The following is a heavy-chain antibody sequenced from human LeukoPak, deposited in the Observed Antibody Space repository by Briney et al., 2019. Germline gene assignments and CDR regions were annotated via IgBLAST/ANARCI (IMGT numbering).Heavy chain of an antibody. D-gene: IGHD2-2*01. CDR3: AKDFKGLTIVSAATFDY. Sequence: GGSLRLSCAASGFTFSSYAMSCGRQAPGKGLEWVSTISGSGGNTYYADSVKGRFTISRDNSKNTLYLQMNSLRAEDTAVYFSAKDFKGLTIVSAATFDYWGQGTLVTVSS. CDR2: ISGSGGNT. J-gene: IGHJ4*02. CDR1: GFTFSSYA. V-gene: IGHV3-23*01.